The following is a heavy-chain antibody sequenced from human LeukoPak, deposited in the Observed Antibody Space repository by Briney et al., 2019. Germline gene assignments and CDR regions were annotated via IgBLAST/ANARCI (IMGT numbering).Heavy chain of an antibody. CDR2: ISAYNGNT. J-gene: IGHJ4*02. CDR1: GYTFTSYG. D-gene: IGHD3-9*01. Sequence: ATVKVSCKASGYTFTSYGISWVRQAPAKGLEWMGWISAYNGNTNFAQKLQGRVTMTTDTSTSTAYMDLRSLRSDDTAVYYCARDQAATNTQVRFCLDWGQGTLVTVSS. V-gene: IGHV1-18*01. CDR3: ARDQAATNTQVRFCLD.